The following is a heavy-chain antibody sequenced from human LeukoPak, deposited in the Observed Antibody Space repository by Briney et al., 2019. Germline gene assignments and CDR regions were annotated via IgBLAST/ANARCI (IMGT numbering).Heavy chain of an antibody. V-gene: IGHV4-4*07. Sequence: SETLSLTCTVSGGSISSYYWSWIRQPAGKGLEWIGRIYTSGGTNYNPSLKSRVTMSVDTSKNQFSLKLSSVTAADTAVYYCARDLVVADAFDYWGQGTLVTASS. CDR2: IYTSGGT. CDR3: ARDLVVADAFDY. D-gene: IGHD2-15*01. CDR1: GGSISSYY. J-gene: IGHJ4*02.